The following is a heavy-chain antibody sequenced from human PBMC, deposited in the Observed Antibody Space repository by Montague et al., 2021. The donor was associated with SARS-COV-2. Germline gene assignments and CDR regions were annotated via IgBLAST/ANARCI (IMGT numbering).Heavy chain of an antibody. CDR3: ARERQDNWFDA. J-gene: IGHJ5*02. CDR1: GGSISSNY. V-gene: IGHV4-59*01. CDR2: IYYRGST. Sequence: SETLSLTCTVSGGSISSNYWSWIRQPPGRGLEWIGYIYYRGSTNYNPSLKSRITMSVDTSKNQFSLKVSSVIAADTAVYYCARERQDNWFDAWGQGKLVTVSS.